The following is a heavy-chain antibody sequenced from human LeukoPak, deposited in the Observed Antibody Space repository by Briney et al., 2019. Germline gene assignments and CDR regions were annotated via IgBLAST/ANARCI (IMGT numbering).Heavy chain of an antibody. V-gene: IGHV3-48*04. J-gene: IGHJ4*02. Sequence: GGSLRLSCAASGFIFSSYSMNWVRQAPGKGLEWVSYISSSRSTIYYADSVKGRFSISRDNAKNSLYLQMNSLRAEDTAVYYCARSRWGLDLFDYWGQGTLVTVSS. D-gene: IGHD6-19*01. CDR2: ISSSRSTI. CDR1: GFIFSSYS. CDR3: ARSRWGLDLFDY.